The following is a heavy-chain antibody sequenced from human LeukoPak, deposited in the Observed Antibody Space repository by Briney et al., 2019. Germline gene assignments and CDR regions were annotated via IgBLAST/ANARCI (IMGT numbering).Heavy chain of an antibody. Sequence: SVKVSCEASGGTFSSYAISWVRQAPGQGLEWMGGIIPIFGTANYAQKFQGRVTITADESTSTAYMELSSLRSEDTAVYYCAREWRGSQWLVSLGFDYWGQGTLVTVSS. CDR2: IIPIFGTA. CDR3: AREWRGSQWLVSLGFDY. J-gene: IGHJ4*02. CDR1: GGTFSSYA. D-gene: IGHD6-19*01. V-gene: IGHV1-69*13.